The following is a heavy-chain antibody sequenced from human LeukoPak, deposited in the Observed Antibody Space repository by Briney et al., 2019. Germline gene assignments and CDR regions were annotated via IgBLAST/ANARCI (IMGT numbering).Heavy chain of an antibody. V-gene: IGHV3-11*04. CDR1: GFTFSDYY. D-gene: IGHD4-23*01. CDR3: ARGDKYGGNSVTFDI. J-gene: IGHJ3*02. Sequence: GGSLRLSCAASGFTFSDYYMSWIRQAPGKGLEWVSYISSSGSTIYYADSVKGRFTISRDNARNSLYLQMNSLRAEDTAVYYCARGDKYGGNSVTFDIWGQGTMVTVSS. CDR2: ISSSGSTI.